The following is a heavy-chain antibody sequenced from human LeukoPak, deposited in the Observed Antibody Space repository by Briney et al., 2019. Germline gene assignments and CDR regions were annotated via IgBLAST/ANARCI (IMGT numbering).Heavy chain of an antibody. J-gene: IGHJ4*02. D-gene: IGHD6-13*01. CDR3: ARETWGMATDY. V-gene: IGHV3-74*01. Sequence: PGGSLRLSCAASGFTFGSYWMHWVRQVPGKGLVWVSRIHSDGRDTGYADSVKGRFTISRDNAKNTVYLQMKSLRADDTAVYYCARETWGMATDYWGQGTLVTVSS. CDR2: IHSDGRDT. CDR1: GFTFGSYW.